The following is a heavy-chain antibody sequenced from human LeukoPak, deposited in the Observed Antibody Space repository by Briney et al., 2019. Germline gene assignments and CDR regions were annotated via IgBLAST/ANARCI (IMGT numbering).Heavy chain of an antibody. CDR2: VNPYSGNT. CDR3: ARGGYCSGDGCFRRELDY. J-gene: IGHJ4*02. V-gene: IGHV1-8*01. D-gene: IGHD2-15*01. Sequence: ASVTVSCKASGYTFSNYDINWARQAPGQGLEWMGWVNPYSGNTGYAQKFQGRITMTRDTSISTVYMELTSLRSEDTAVYYCARGGYCSGDGCFRRELDYWGQGTLVTVSS. CDR1: GYTFSNYD.